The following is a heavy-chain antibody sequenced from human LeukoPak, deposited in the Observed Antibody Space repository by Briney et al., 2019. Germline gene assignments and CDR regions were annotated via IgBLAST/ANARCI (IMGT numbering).Heavy chain of an antibody. D-gene: IGHD4-17*01. CDR2: ISGYNGNT. V-gene: IGHV1-18*01. J-gene: IGHJ4*02. Sequence: GASVKVSCKASGYTFTSYGITWVRQAPGQGLGWMGWISGYNGNTNNVEKLQGRVTMTTDTSTSTAYMELRSLRSDDTAVYYCARGYGDYGKYYFDSWGQGTLVTVSS. CDR3: ARGYGDYGKYYFDS. CDR1: GYTFTSYG.